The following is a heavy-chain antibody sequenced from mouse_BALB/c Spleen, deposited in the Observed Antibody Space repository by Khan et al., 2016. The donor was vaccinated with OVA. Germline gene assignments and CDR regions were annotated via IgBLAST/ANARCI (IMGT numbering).Heavy chain of an antibody. CDR2: ISSGGHYT. D-gene: IGHD2-2*01. J-gene: IGHJ4*01. V-gene: IGHV5-9-3*01. Sequence: EVELVESGGGVVKPGGSLKLSCSASGFTFSSFAMSWVRQTPEKSLEWVATISSGGHYTFYPDSVKGRFTISRDNARNTLYLQMSSLRSEDTAMYYCARSLVDYYAMDYWGQGTSVTVSS. CDR3: ARSLVDYYAMDY. CDR1: GFTFSSFA.